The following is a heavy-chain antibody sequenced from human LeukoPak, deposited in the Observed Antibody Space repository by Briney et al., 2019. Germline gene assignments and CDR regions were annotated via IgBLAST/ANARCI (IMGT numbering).Heavy chain of an antibody. Sequence: GGSLRLSCAASGFTFGNYWMTWVRQAPGKGLEWVSVIYSGGSTYYADSVKGRFTISRDNSKNTLYLQMNSLRAEDTAVYYCARDAFDIWGQGTMVTVSS. CDR3: ARDAFDI. CDR2: IYSGGST. J-gene: IGHJ3*02. CDR1: GFTFGNYW. V-gene: IGHV3-66*01.